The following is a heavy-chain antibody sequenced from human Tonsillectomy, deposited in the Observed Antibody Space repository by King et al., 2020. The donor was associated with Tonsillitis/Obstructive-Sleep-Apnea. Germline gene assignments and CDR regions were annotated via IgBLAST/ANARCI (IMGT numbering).Heavy chain of an antibody. CDR2: ISAHNGHT. D-gene: IGHD3-22*01. V-gene: IGHV1-18*01. CDR3: ARDSRSHYYDSSGYYSFNY. J-gene: IGHJ4*02. CDR1: GYTFTNYG. Sequence: QLVQSGAEVKKPGASVKVSCKASGYTFTNYGISWVRQAPGQGLEWMAWISAHNGHTNYAQKLQGRVTMTTDTSTSTAYMELRSLSSDDTAVYYWARDSRSHYYDSSGYYSFNYWGQGTLVTVSA.